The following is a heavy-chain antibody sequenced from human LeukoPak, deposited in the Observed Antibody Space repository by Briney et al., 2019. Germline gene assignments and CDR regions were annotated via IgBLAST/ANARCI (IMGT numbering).Heavy chain of an antibody. D-gene: IGHD2-2*01. V-gene: IGHV3-30-3*01. CDR3: ARDPPHTSSWVFDY. J-gene: IGHJ4*02. CDR2: ISYDGGNT. CDR1: GFTFGSYA. Sequence: GGSLRLSCAASGFTFGSYAMHWVRQAPGKGLEWVAGISYDGGNTYYVDSVKGRFTLSRDNSKNMLYLQMSSLRAEDTAVYYCARDPPHTSSWVFDYWGQGTLVTVSS.